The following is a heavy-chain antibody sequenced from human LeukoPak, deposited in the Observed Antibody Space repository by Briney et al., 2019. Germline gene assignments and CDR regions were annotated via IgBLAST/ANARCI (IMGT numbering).Heavy chain of an antibody. CDR3: AKDIEGYNLYYFDY. V-gene: IGHV3-9*01. J-gene: IGHJ4*02. CDR1: GFTFDDYA. Sequence: GRSLRLSCAASGFTFDDYAMHWVRQAPGKGLEWVSSISWNSGSIGYADSVKGRFTISRDNAKNSLYLQMNSLRAEDTALYYCAKDIEGYNLYYFDYWGQGTLVTVSS. CDR2: ISWNSGSI. D-gene: IGHD5-24*01.